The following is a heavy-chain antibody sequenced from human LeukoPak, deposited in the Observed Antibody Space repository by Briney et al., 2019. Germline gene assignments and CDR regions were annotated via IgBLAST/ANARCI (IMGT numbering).Heavy chain of an antibody. Sequence: GGSLRLSCAASGFTFSSYSMNWVRQAPGKGLEWVSSISSSSSYIYYADSVRGRFTISRDNAKNSLYLQMNSLRAEDTAVYYCARAYNYYDSYSGYWGQGTLVTVSS. CDR1: GFTFSSYS. V-gene: IGHV3-21*01. CDR2: ISSSSSYI. D-gene: IGHD3-22*01. J-gene: IGHJ4*02. CDR3: ARAYNYYDSYSGY.